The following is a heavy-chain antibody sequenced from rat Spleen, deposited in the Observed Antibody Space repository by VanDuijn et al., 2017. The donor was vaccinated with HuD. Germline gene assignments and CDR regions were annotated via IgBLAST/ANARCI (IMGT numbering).Heavy chain of an antibody. D-gene: IGHD2-7*01. CDR2: ISYDGHSA. V-gene: IGHV5-29*01. Sequence: EVQLVESGGGLVQPGRSLKLSCAASGFTFSNYGMAWVRQAPTKGLEWVATISYDGHSAYYRGSVKGRFTCSRDNAEGTLYLQMDSLRSEDTATYYCVSHGARISRFAYWGQGTLVTVSS. CDR1: GFTFSNYG. J-gene: IGHJ3*01. CDR3: VSHGARISRFAY.